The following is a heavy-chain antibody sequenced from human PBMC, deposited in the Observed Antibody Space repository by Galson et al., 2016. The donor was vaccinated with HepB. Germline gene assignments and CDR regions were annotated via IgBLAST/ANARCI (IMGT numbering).Heavy chain of an antibody. CDR3: ARKFSGSENYFFDYWGQGTLVIVSSGSAVTTSNSFWYFDL. D-gene: IGHD3-10*01. CDR1: GFTFSGYK. V-gene: IGHV3-48*02. J-gene: IGHJ2*01. Sequence: SLRLSCAASGFTFSGYKMNWVRQAPGKALEWVSYISTTSSAIYYADSVKGRFSISRDSAESSLYLQMNSLRDEDTAVYYCARKFSGSENYFFDYWGQGTLVIVSSGSAVTTSNSFWYFDLWGRGTLVTVSS. CDR2: ISTTSSAI.